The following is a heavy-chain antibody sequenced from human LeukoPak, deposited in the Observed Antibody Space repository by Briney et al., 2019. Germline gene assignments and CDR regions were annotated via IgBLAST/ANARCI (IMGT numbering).Heavy chain of an antibody. CDR3: ARGMYSSSWYGYYFDY. Sequence: SETLSLTCTISGDSITSSHYYWGWIRQPPGKGLEWIGYIYYSGSTNYNPSLKSRVTISVDTSKNQFSLKLSSVTAADTAVYYCARGMYSSSWYGYYFDYWGQGTLVTVSS. J-gene: IGHJ4*02. D-gene: IGHD6-13*01. CDR1: GDSITSSHYY. V-gene: IGHV4-61*05. CDR2: IYYSGST.